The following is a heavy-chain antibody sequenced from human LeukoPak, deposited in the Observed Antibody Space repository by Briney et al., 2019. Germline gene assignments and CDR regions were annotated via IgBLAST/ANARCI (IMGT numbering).Heavy chain of an antibody. D-gene: IGHD6-13*01. CDR2: IKHDGSET. CDR1: GFTFSTYY. CDR3: AFGSSTWSNMGLYFDH. V-gene: IGHV3-7*01. J-gene: IGHJ4*02. Sequence: PGGSLRLSCAGSGFTFSTYYMSWVRQAPGKGLEWVANIKHDGSETFYVDSVKGRFTVSRDNPKNSVFLQMNSLRAGESGVYFFAFGSSTWSNMGLYFDHWGQGALVTVSS.